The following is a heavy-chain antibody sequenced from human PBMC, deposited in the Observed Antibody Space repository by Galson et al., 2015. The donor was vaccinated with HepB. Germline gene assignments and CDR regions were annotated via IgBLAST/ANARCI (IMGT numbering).Heavy chain of an antibody. CDR1: GFTFSSYW. J-gene: IGHJ3*02. D-gene: IGHD3-10*01. CDR2: INSDGSST. Sequence: SLRLSCAASGFTFSSYWMHWVRQAPGKGLVWVSRINSDGSSTSYADSVKGRFTISRDNAKNTLYLQMNSLRAEDTAVYYCAREWDYYGSGSYILVGGALDAFDIWGQETMVTVSS. CDR3: AREWDYYGSGSYILVGGALDAFDI. V-gene: IGHV3-74*01.